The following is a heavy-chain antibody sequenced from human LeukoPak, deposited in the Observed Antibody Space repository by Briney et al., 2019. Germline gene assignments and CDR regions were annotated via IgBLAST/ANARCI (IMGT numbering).Heavy chain of an antibody. J-gene: IGHJ1*01. CDR2: IYHSGTT. Sequence: TPSETLSLTCTVSGGSITSYYWTWIRQPPGKGLEWIGYIYHSGTTNYNPSLKSRVSISVDTSKNQFSLKLSSVTAADTAVYYCAQKAPYSPGYSQDWGQGTLVTVSS. CDR1: GGSITSYY. CDR3: AQKAPYSPGYSQD. V-gene: IGHV4-59*01. D-gene: IGHD2-15*01.